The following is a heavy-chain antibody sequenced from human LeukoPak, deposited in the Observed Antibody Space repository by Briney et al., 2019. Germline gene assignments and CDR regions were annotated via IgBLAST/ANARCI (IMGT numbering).Heavy chain of an antibody. Sequence: ASVKVSCKASGYTFTSYDINWVRQATGQGLEWMGWMNPNSGNTGYAQKFQGRVTMTRNTSISTAYMELSSLRSEDTAVYYCARFGPMVRGVIITRRGAFDIWGQGTMVTVSS. CDR1: GYTFTSYD. D-gene: IGHD3-10*01. CDR3: ARFGPMVRGVIITRRGAFDI. V-gene: IGHV1-8*01. J-gene: IGHJ3*02. CDR2: MNPNSGNT.